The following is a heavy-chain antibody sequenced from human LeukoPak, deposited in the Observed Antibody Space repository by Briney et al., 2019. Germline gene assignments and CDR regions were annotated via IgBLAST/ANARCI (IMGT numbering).Heavy chain of an antibody. CDR3: ASDPTTVLTLLNFFDF. CDR2: INHSGRT. V-gene: IGHV4-34*01. Sequence: SETLSLTCAVSGGSFFGSHWNWIRQSPEKGLEWIGEINHSGRTNYNPSLKSRVTISVDTSKNQFFLKLSSVTAADTAVYYCASDPTTVLTLLNFFDFWGQGTLVTVSA. J-gene: IGHJ4*02. D-gene: IGHD4-23*01. CDR1: GGSFFGSH.